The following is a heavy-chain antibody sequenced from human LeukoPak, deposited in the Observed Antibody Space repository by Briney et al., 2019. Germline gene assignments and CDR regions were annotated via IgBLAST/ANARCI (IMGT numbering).Heavy chain of an antibody. J-gene: IGHJ5*02. CDR2: IYYSGST. D-gene: IGHD3-10*01. V-gene: IGHV4-59*01. CDR1: DGSISSYY. CDR3: ARVGRGYGSGSRFDP. Sequence: PSETLSLTCTVSDGSISSYYWSWIRQPPGKGLEWIGYIYYSGSTNYNPSLKSRVTISVDTSKNQFSLKLSSVTAADTAVYYCARVGRGYGSGSRFDPWGQGTLVTVPS.